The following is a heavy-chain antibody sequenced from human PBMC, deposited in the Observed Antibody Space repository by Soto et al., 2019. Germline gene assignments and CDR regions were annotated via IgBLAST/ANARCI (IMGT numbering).Heavy chain of an antibody. V-gene: IGHV4-4*02. Sequence: SETLSLTCAVSGVSISSSNWWSWVRQPPGKGLEWIGEIYHSGSTNYNPSLKSRVTISVDKSKNQFSLKLSSVTAADTAVYYCARDGIAVAGHAEYFQHWGQGTLVTVSS. CDR3: ARDGIAVAGHAEYFQH. D-gene: IGHD6-19*01. CDR1: GVSISSSNW. J-gene: IGHJ1*01. CDR2: IYHSGST.